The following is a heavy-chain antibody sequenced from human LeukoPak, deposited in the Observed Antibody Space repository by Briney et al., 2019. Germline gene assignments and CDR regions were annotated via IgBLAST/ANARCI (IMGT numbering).Heavy chain of an antibody. CDR2: ISGSGGST. J-gene: IGHJ4*02. V-gene: IGHV3-23*01. D-gene: IGHD1-26*01. Sequence: GGSLRLSCAASGFTFNSYAMSWVRQAPGKGLEWVSAISGSGGSTYYADSVKGRFTISRDNSENTLYLQMNSLRAEDTAVYYCAKDPSGSYFDYWGQGTLVTVSS. CDR3: AKDPSGSYFDY. CDR1: GFTFNSYA.